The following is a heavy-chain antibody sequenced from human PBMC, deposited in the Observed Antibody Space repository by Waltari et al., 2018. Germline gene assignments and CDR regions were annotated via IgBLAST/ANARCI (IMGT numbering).Heavy chain of an antibody. Sequence: EVQLVQSGAEVKKPGDSLNISCQASGYNFKTSWIAWVRQVHGGGLEWMAVIYPDDSDTSYNPSFQGHVTVSADTSTSVACLQWNTLTASDTAMYYCARRQDTSIDFWGPGTLVTVSS. V-gene: IGHV5-51*01. CDR3: ARRQDTSIDF. J-gene: IGHJ4*02. CDR2: IYPDDSDT. D-gene: IGHD3-3*01. CDR1: GYNFKTSW.